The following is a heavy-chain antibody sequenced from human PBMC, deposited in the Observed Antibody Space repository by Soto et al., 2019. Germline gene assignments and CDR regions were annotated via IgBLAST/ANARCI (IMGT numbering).Heavy chain of an antibody. J-gene: IGHJ4*02. D-gene: IGHD6-19*01. Sequence: GGSLRLSCRPSGFSLSDYSMYWVRQAPGKGLAWVSYLDNYNRCIYYSECVKGRFTISSDNAENLLFLQMHSLTAEDTAVYYCARESGSGWTFDCWGKGTLVTVAS. CDR2: LDNYNRCI. V-gene: IGHV3-48*01. CDR3: ARESGSGWTFDC. CDR1: GFSLSDYS.